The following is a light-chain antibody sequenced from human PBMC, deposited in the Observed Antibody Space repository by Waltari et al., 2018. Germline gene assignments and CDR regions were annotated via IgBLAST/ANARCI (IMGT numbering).Light chain of an antibody. CDR2: EVT. CDR1: RNHIGTYNV. V-gene: IGLV2-18*02. Sequence: QSALTQPPSVSGSPGQSVTIPCTGTRNHIGTYNVVSWYQQPPGTAPKLLMYEVTNRPSGVPDRFSGSKSGNTAFLTISGLQAEDEADYYCSSYTTTNTFVIFGGGTKLTVL. CDR3: SSYTTTNTFVI. J-gene: IGLJ2*01.